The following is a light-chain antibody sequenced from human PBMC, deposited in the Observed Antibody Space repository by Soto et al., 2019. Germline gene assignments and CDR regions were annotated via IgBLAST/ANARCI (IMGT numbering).Light chain of an antibody. CDR3: HQYFNPRT. CDR2: DGT. J-gene: IGKJ4*01. CDR1: QHISDY. Sequence: DTRLTQSPSSLSASVGDRVTITCQASQHISDYLNWYRQKPGKAPKLLIYDGTKLETGVPSRFSGSGSGTEFTFTISSLQPEDTATYYCHQYFNPRTFGGGTKVEIK. V-gene: IGKV1-33*01.